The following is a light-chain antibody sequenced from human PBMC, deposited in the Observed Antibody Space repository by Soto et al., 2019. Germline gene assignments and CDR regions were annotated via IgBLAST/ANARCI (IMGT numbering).Light chain of an antibody. J-gene: IGKJ5*01. V-gene: IGKV3-11*01. CDR2: DAS. CDR1: QSVRSER. CDR3: QQRSNWIT. Sequence: EIVLTQSPDTLSLSPGERATLSCRASQSVRSERLAWYQHKPGQAPRLLIYDASNRATGIPARFSGSGSGTDFTLTISSLEPEDFAVYYCQQRSNWITFGQGTRLEIK.